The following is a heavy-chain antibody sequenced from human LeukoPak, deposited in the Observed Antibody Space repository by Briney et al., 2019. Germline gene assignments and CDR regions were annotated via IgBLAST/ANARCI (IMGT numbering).Heavy chain of an antibody. CDR3: ARATGLRYFDWFPFDP. Sequence: ASVKVSCKASGYIFTSYYMHWVRQAPGEGLEWMGIINPTGGSTSYAQKFQGRATITADKPTSTAYMELSSLRSEDTAVYYCARATGLRYFDWFPFDPWGQGTLVTVSS. D-gene: IGHD3-9*01. CDR1: GYIFTSYY. J-gene: IGHJ5*02. V-gene: IGHV1-46*01. CDR2: INPTGGST.